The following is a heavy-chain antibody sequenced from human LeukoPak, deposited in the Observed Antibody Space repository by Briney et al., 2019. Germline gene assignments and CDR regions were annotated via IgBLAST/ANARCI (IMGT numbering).Heavy chain of an antibody. J-gene: IGHJ4*02. CDR1: GFTFSSYA. V-gene: IGHV3-23*01. Sequence: GGSLRLSCAASGFTFSSYAMSWVRQAPGKGLEWVSAISGSGGSTYYADSVKGRFTISRDNSKNTLYLQMNSLRAEDTAVYYCAKDVAYSSGWHYFDYWGQGTLVTVSS. D-gene: IGHD6-19*01. CDR2: ISGSGGST. CDR3: AKDVAYSSGWHYFDY.